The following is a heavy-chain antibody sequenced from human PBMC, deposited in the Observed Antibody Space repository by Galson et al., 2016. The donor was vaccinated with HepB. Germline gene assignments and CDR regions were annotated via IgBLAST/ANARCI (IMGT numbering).Heavy chain of an antibody. CDR2: IYPVASNA. Sequence: QSGAEVKKPGESLKISCKTSGFDFSSDWIGWVRQVPGKGLEWMGIIYPVASNAAYSASFQGHVIISADKSISTAYLQGSSLKASDTAMYYCAKKRAGYNYWGQGTLVTVSS. CDR1: GFDFSSDW. D-gene: IGHD5-24*01. J-gene: IGHJ4*02. V-gene: IGHV5-51*01. CDR3: AKKRAGYNY.